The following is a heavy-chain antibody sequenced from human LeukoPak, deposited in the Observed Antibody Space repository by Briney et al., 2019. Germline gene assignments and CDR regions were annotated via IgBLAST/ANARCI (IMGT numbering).Heavy chain of an antibody. CDR1: GGSFSGYY. CDR3: ARGWLRVAVAGTRYFDL. CDR2: INHSGST. J-gene: IGHJ2*01. V-gene: IGHV4-34*01. D-gene: IGHD6-19*01. Sequence: SETLSLTCAVYGGSFSGYYWSCIRQPPGKGLEWIGEINHSGSTNYNPSLKRRVTISVDTSTNQFSLELNSVTAADTAVYYSARGWLRVAVAGTRYFDLWGRGTLVTVSS.